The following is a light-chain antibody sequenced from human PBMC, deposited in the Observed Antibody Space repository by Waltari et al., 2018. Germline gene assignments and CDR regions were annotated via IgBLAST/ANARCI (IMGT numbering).Light chain of an antibody. CDR1: SGSIASNY. CDR3: QSYYGTDWV. CDR2: ENN. Sequence: NFMLTQPHSVSESPGKTVTISCTRSSGSIASNYVQWSQQSPGSAPTTVIYENNQRPSGVSDRCSGPIHSSSNSAPLPISGLKAEDGSDYYCQSYYGTDWVFGGGTKLTVL. J-gene: IGLJ3*02. V-gene: IGLV6-57*04.